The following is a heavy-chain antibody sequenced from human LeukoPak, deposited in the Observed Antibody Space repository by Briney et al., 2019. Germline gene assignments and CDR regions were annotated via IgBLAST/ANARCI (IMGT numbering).Heavy chain of an antibody. V-gene: IGHV4-34*01. J-gene: IGHJ4*02. CDR1: GGSFSGYY. D-gene: IGHD6-6*01. Sequence: PSETLSLTCAVYGGSFSGYYWSWIRQPPGKGLEWIGEINLSGSTNYNPSLKSRVTISVDTSKNQFSLKLSSVTAADTAVYYCARAGSSSSPRGDYWGQGTLVTVSS. CDR3: ARAGSSSSPRGDY. CDR2: INLSGST.